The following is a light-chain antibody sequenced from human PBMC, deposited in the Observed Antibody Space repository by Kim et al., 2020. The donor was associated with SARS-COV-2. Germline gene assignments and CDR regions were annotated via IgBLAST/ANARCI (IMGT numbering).Light chain of an antibody. CDR3: QAWDSGTVV. CDR1: KLGEKY. Sequence: SYELTQPPSISVSPGQTVTLTCSGDKLGEKYSCWYQQKSGQSPILIIYQDFKRPSGIPERFSGSNFGNTATLTISGTQTVDEADYYCQAWDSGTVVFGGGTKVTV. CDR2: QDF. J-gene: IGLJ2*01. V-gene: IGLV3-1*01.